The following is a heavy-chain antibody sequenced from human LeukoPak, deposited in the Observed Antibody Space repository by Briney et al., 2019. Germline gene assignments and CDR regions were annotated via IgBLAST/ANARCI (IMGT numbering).Heavy chain of an antibody. V-gene: IGHV4-39*01. CDR2: IYYSGST. D-gene: IGHD2-15*01. J-gene: IGHJ6*02. CDR3: ARQVLPYGLDV. CDR1: GGSISSSSNY. Sequence: SETQSLTCTVSGGSISSSSNYWGWIRQPPGKGLEWIGSIYYSGSTDYNPSLKSRVTISVDTSKNQFSLKLSSVTAADTAVYYCARQVLPYGLDVWGQGTTVTVSS.